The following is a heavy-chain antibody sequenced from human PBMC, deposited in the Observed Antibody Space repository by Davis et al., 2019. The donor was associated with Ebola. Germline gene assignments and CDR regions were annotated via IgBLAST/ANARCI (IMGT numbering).Heavy chain of an antibody. V-gene: IGHV3-21*01. J-gene: IGHJ3*02. Sequence: GESLKISCAASGFTFSNAWMSWVRQAPGKGLEWVSSISSSSSYIYYADSVKGRFTISRDNAKNSLYLQMNSLRAEDTAVYYCARDRGDSSGYYFGAFDIWGQGTMVTVSS. CDR3: ARDRGDSSGYYFGAFDI. CDR2: ISSSSSYI. CDR1: GFTFSNAW. D-gene: IGHD3-22*01.